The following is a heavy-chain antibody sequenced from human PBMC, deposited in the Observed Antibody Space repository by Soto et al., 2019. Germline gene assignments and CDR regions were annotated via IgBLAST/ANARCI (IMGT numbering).Heavy chain of an antibody. V-gene: IGHV4-34*01. Sequence: QVKLQQWGAGLLKPSETLSLTCAVYGGSFSGYYWSWIRQPPGKGLEWSGEINHSGRTNYNPSLKSRVTIKVDTHKNQFSLQLSSVTAADTAVYYGARKEVVVAGGMDVWGQGTTVTVSS. CDR2: INHSGRT. D-gene: IGHD2-15*01. CDR3: ARKEVVVAGGMDV. J-gene: IGHJ6*02. CDR1: GGSFSGYY.